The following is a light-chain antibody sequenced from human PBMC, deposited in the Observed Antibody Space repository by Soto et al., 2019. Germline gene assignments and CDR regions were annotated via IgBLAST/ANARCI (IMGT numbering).Light chain of an antibody. Sequence: ETVLTQSPATLSLSPGERATLSCRASQSFGSDLAWYRQKPGQAPRLLIYDASNRATGTPARFSGSGPGTAFTLTISNLEPEDFEVHYSQQRSTWPWTFGQGTQVDIX. CDR2: DAS. J-gene: IGKJ1*01. CDR3: QQRSTWPWT. CDR1: QSFGSD. V-gene: IGKV3-11*01.